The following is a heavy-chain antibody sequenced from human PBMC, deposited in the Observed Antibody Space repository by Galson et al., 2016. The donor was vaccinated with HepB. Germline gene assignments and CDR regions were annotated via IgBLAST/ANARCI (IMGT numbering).Heavy chain of an antibody. D-gene: IGHD3-22*01. J-gene: IGHJ4*02. CDR3: ARDAFYDTSGLVWHFDY. Sequence: SLRLSCAASGFTFSSLGMHWVRQAPGKGLEWVAVIWYDGSNKYYADSVKGRFTISRDNSKNTLYLQMNRLRAEDTAVYYCARDAFYDTSGLVWHFDYWGQGTLVTVSS. CDR2: IWYDGSNK. V-gene: IGHV3-33*01. CDR1: GFTFSSLG.